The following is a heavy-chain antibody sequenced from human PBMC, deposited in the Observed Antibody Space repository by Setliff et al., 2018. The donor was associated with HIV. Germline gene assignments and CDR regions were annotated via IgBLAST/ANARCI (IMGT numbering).Heavy chain of an antibody. V-gene: IGHV4-38-2*02. CDR3: ARQGDGYNLYHVYYFDY. Sequence: SETLSLTCTVSGDSITGRWLSWIRQTPGKGLEWIGSIYHSGTTYHNPSLRSRVTISVDTSKNQFSLKLSSVTAADTAVYYCARQGDGYNLYHVYYFDYWGQGTLVTVSS. CDR2: IYHSGTT. J-gene: IGHJ4*02. D-gene: IGHD5-12*01. CDR1: GDSITGRW.